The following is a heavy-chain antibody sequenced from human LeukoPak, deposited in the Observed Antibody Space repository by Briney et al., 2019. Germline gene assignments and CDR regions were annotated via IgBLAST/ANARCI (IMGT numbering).Heavy chain of an antibody. Sequence: GGSLRLSCAASGLTPSSCAMSWVRQAPGKGLEWVSVIYSGGSTYYADSVKGRFTISRDNSKNTLYLQMNSLRAEDTAVYYCARDNTYWGQGTLVTVSS. CDR3: ARDNTY. CDR1: GLTPSSCA. V-gene: IGHV3-53*01. J-gene: IGHJ4*02. CDR2: IYSGGST. D-gene: IGHD2/OR15-2a*01.